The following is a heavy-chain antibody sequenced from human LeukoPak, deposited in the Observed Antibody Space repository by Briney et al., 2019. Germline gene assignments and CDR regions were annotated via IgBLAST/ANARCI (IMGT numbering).Heavy chain of an antibody. CDR1: GYSFTSYW. CDR3: ARLGDRAMVTRDYDY. Sequence: GESLKISCKGSGYSFTSYWIGWVRQMPGKGLEWMGIIYPGDSDTRYSPPFQGQVPISAHKSINTAYLQWSSLKASDTAMYYCARLGDRAMVTRDYDYWGQGTLVTVSS. CDR2: IYPGDSDT. V-gene: IGHV5-51*01. D-gene: IGHD5-18*01. J-gene: IGHJ4*02.